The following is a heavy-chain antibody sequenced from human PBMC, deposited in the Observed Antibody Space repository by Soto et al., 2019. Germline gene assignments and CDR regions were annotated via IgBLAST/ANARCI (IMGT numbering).Heavy chain of an antibody. CDR1: GASFSEGGYY. V-gene: IGHV4-61*08. CDR3: ARHARGYERYYFDY. J-gene: IGHJ4*02. CDR2: IYYSGIT. Sequence: QVQLQESGPGLVKPSQTLSLTCTVSGASFSEGGYYWSWIRQRPGKDLEWIGYIYYSGITNYNPSLKSRVTISVDTSKNQFSLKLSSVTAADTAVYYCARHARGYERYYFDYWGQGTLVTVSS. D-gene: IGHD5-12*01.